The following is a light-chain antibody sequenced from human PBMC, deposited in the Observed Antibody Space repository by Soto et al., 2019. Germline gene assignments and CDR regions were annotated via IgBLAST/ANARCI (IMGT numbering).Light chain of an antibody. V-gene: IGKV1-5*03. J-gene: IGKJ2*01. CDR2: KAS. CDR1: QTIDSW. Sequence: DIQMTQSPSTLSASVGDRVTITCRASQTIDSWLAWYQQRPGKPPNLLIYKASTLASGVPSRFSGSGSGTEFTLTINSLQPDDFATYFCQHLHSYPYTFCQGTKLEI. CDR3: QHLHSYPYT.